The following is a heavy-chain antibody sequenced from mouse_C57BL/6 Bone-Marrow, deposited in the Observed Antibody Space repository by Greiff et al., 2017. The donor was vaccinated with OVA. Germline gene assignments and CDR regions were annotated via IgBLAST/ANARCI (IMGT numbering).Heavy chain of an antibody. J-gene: IGHJ3*01. CDR3: ARDYYGSSPWFAY. Sequence: VQLQQSGAELVRPGTSVKVSCKASGYAFTNYLIEWVKQRPGQGLEWIGVINPGSGGTNYNEKFKGKATLTADKSSSTAYMQLSSLTSEDSAVCFCARDYYGSSPWFAYWGQGTLVTVSA. V-gene: IGHV1-54*01. CDR1: GYAFTNYL. D-gene: IGHD1-1*01. CDR2: INPGSGGT.